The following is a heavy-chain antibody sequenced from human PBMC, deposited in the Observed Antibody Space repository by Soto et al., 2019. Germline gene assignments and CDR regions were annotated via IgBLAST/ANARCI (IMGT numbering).Heavy chain of an antibody. CDR2: ISWKSGSI. V-gene: IGHV3-9*01. CDR3: AKVYYYEIFGH. D-gene: IGHD3-22*01. CDR1: GFTFDDYA. J-gene: IGHJ5*02. Sequence: GGSLRLSCAASGFTFDDYAMHWVPQAPGKGLEWVSGISWKSGSIGYADSGKGRFTISRDNAKNALYLHMNSLRAKDTVLYYDAKVYYYEIFGHWGQGTLVTVST.